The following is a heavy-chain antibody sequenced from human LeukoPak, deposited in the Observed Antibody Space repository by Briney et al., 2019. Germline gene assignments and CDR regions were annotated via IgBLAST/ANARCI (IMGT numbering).Heavy chain of an antibody. CDR3: ARREPGPYWYFDV. D-gene: IGHD1-14*01. CDR1: GGSITSDCY. J-gene: IGHJ2*01. CDR2: IYYSGTT. Sequence: SQTLSLTCTVSGGSITSDCYWDWIRQPPGKGLEWIGGIYYSGTTYYNPSLKSRVTISVDTSKNQFSLKLSSVTAADTAVYYCARREPGPYWYFDVWGRGTLVTVSS. V-gene: IGHV4-39*01.